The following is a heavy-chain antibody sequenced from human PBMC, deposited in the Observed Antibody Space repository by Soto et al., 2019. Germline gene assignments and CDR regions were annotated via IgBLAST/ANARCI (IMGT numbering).Heavy chain of an antibody. V-gene: IGHV3-30*18. CDR3: AKDIVKYTYGACDY. J-gene: IGHJ4*02. CDR1: GFTFSSYG. D-gene: IGHD5-18*01. CDR2: ISYDGSNN. Sequence: ESGGAVVPPGKSLRLSCAASGFTFSSYGMYWVRQAPGKGLEWVAAISYDGSNNYHADSVKGRFTISRDNSKNTLYLQLNSLRTEDTAVYYCAKDIVKYTYGACDYWGQGVLVTVSS.